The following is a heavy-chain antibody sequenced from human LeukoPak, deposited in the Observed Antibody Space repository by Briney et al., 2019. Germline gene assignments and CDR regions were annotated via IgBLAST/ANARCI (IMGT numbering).Heavy chain of an antibody. CDR2: INPSSGGT. CDR3: TIIPLAATLDWSDP. Sequence: ASVKVSCKASGYTFTGYYIHWVRQAPGQGLEWMGWINPSSGGTNFAQKFQSRVTTTRDTSISTAYMELSRLTSDDTAVYYCTIIPLAATLDWSDPWGQGTLVTVSS. D-gene: IGHD6-19*01. V-gene: IGHV1-2*02. J-gene: IGHJ5*02. CDR1: GYTFTGYY.